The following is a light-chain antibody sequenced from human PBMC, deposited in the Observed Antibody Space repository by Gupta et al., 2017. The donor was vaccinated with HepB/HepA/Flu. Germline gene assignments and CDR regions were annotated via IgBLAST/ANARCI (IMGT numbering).Light chain of an antibody. Sequence: QSALPQPRSVSGSPGQSVTISCTGTSSDVGGYNYVSWYQQHPGKAPKLIIYDVNKRPSGVPDRFSGSKSDNTASLTISGLQAEDEADYYCCSYAGNYTWVFGGGTKLTVL. J-gene: IGLJ3*02. CDR3: CSYAGNYTWV. V-gene: IGLV2-11*01. CDR1: SSDVGGYNY. CDR2: DVN.